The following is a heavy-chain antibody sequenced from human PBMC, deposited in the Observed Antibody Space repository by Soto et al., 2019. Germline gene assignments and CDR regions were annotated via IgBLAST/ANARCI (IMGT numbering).Heavy chain of an antibody. J-gene: IGHJ6*02. V-gene: IGHV4-61*08. CDR3: ARVGCSGGGCYSIDYYYYAMDV. CDR2: IYHSGST. Sequence: QVQLQESGPGLVKPSETLSLTCTVSGGSVSSGGYFWSWIRQSPGKGLEWIGYIYHSGSTNYNPSLKSRVTISLDMSKIQFSLKMTSVTAADTAVYYCARVGCSGGGCYSIDYYYYAMDVWGQGTTVTVSS. CDR1: GGSVSSGGYF. D-gene: IGHD2-15*01.